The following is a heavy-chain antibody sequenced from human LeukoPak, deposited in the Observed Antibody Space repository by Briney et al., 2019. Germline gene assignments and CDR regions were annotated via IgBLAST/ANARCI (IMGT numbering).Heavy chain of an antibody. Sequence: GGSLRLSCAASGFTFSGYWMHWVRQAPGKGLVWVSRINTDGSSTDYADSVKGRFTISRDNAKNSLYLQMNSLRAEDTAVYYCARVNNGGVGWEYYFDYWGQGTLVTASS. D-gene: IGHD1/OR15-1a*01. V-gene: IGHV3-74*01. CDR1: GFTFSGYW. CDR3: ARVNNGGVGWEYYFDY. CDR2: INTDGSST. J-gene: IGHJ4*02.